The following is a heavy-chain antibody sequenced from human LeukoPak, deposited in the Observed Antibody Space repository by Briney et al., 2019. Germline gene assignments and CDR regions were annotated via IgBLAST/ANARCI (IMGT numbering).Heavy chain of an antibody. J-gene: IGHJ6*03. CDR2: IFHSGNT. CDR3: ASKEAAAGGDYYYYYMDV. V-gene: IGHV4-38-2*02. Sequence: PSETLSLTCTVSGYSISSGYYWGWIRQPPGKGLEWIGSIFHSGNTYYNPSLKSRVTISVDTSKNQFSLKLSSVTAADTAVYYCASKEAAAGGDYYYYYMDVWGKGTTVTVSS. CDR1: GYSISSGYY. D-gene: IGHD6-13*01.